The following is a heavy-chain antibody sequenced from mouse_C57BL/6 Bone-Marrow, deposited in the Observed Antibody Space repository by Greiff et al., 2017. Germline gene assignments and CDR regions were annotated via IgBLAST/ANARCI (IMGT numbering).Heavy chain of an antibody. CDR1: GYTFTSYG. J-gene: IGHJ2*01. V-gene: IGHV1-81*01. Sequence: VQLQQSGAELARPGASVKLSCKASGYTFTSYGISWVKQRTGQGLEWIGAIYPRSGNTYYNEKFKGKATLTADKSSSTAYMELRSLTSEDSAVYFCARREYYGSRGNYWGQGTTLTVSS. D-gene: IGHD1-1*01. CDR2: IYPRSGNT. CDR3: ARREYYGSRGNY.